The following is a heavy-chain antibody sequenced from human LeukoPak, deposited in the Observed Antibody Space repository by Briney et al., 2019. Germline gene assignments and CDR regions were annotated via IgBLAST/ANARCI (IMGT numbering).Heavy chain of an antibody. CDR1: GFPFSSYW. CDR2: VSGTGSST. Sequence: RTGGSLRLSCVASGFPFSSYWMTWVRQAPGKGLEWVSTVSGTGSSTYYADSAKGRFTISRDNSKDTLFLQLNSPTAADTAMYFCAKASVAIPQYCNSWGQGTLVTVSS. CDR3: AKASVAIPQYCNS. J-gene: IGHJ5*02. V-gene: IGHV3-23*01. D-gene: IGHD2-2*02.